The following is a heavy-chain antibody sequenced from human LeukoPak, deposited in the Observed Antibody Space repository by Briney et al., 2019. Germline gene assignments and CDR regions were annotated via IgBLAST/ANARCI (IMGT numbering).Heavy chain of an antibody. J-gene: IGHJ3*02. CDR2: IIPISGTA. Sequence: GASVKVSCKASGGTFSSYAISWVRQAPGQGLEWMGGIIPISGTANYAQKFQGRVTITADESTSTAYMELSSLRSEDTAVYYCARGVVPAAMMHAFDIWGQGTMVTVSS. V-gene: IGHV1-69*01. CDR1: GGTFSSYA. D-gene: IGHD2-2*01. CDR3: ARGVVPAAMMHAFDI.